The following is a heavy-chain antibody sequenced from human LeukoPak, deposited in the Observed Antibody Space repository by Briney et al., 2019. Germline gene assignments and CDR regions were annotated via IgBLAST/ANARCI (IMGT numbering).Heavy chain of an antibody. J-gene: IGHJ3*02. CDR2: ISASGERT. CDR3: AKAGPGTMTFDAFDI. V-gene: IGHV3-23*01. D-gene: IGHD3-22*01. CDR1: AFTFSNYV. Sequence: PGGSLRLSCPASAFTFSNYVMSWVRQAPGKGLEGVSTISASGERTYHADSVRGRFTISRDNSKNTLHLQMNSLRADDTAVYYCAKAGPGTMTFDAFDIWGQGTVVTVSS.